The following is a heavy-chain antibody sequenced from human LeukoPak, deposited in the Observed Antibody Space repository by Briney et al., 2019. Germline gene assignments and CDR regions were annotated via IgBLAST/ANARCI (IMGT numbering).Heavy chain of an antibody. CDR3: AFSSYYLQGNYYYMDV. CDR1: GYTFIGYY. CDR2: INPYSGGT. Sequence: ASVKVSCKASGYTFIGYYMHWVRQAPGQGLEWMGWINPYSGGTNYAQKFQGRVSMTRDTSISTAYMELSRLRSDDTAVYYCAFSSYYLQGNYYYMDVWGKGTTVTVSS. J-gene: IGHJ6*03. D-gene: IGHD1-26*01. V-gene: IGHV1-2*02.